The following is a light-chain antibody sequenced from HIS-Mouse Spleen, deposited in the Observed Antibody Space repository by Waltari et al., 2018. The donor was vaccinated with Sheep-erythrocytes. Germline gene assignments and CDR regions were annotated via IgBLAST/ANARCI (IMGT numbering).Light chain of an antibody. CDR2: DVS. CDR1: SSDVWGSNY. V-gene: IGLV2-11*01. Sequence: QSALPQPRPGAGAPGLSGTLSCTGTSSDVWGSNYLSWYQQHPGKAPKLMIYDVSKRPSGVPDRFSGSKSGNTASLTISGLQAEDEADYYCCSYAGSYNHVFATGTKVTVL. CDR3: CSYAGSYNHV. J-gene: IGLJ1*01.